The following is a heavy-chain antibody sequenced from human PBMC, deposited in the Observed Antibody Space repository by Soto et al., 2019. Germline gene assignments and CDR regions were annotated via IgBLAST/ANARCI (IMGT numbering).Heavy chain of an antibody. CDR3: ARTLAHLVPDYDYYYTDG. CDR2: IIPILGIA. J-gene: IGHJ6*03. V-gene: IGHV1-69*02. Sequence: QVQLVQSGAEVKKPGSSVTVSCKASGGTFSSYTLSWVRQAPGPGLEWMGWIIPILGIANYAQKFQGRVTITADKSTSTAYMELSSLRAEDTAVYYGARTLAHLVPDYDYYYTDGWGKGTTVTVSS. CDR1: GGTFSSYT.